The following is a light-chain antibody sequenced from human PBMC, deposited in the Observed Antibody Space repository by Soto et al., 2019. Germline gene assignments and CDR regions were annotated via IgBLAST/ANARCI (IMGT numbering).Light chain of an antibody. CDR1: SSDVGGYNY. J-gene: IGLJ1*01. Sequence: HSALTQPASVSGSPGQSITISCTGTSSDVGGYNYVSWYQQHPGKAPKLMIYEVSNRPSGVSNRFSGSKSGNTASLTISGLQAEDEADYYCGSYTSSSTYVFGTGTKLTVL. V-gene: IGLV2-14*01. CDR3: GSYTSSSTYV. CDR2: EVS.